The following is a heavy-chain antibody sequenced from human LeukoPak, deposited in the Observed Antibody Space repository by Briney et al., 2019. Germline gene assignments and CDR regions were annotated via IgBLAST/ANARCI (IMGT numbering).Heavy chain of an antibody. CDR2: IYTSGST. CDR3: LRDPGGGWYYFYF. Sequence: PSETLSLNCTVSGGSISGGSYYWRWIRQPAGKGLERIGRIYTSGSTNYNPSLKSRVTISVDTSKNQFSLKLSSVTAVYSSVNDCLRDPGGGWYYFYFVGQGTLVTVTS. J-gene: IGHJ4*02. CDR1: GGSISGGSYY. D-gene: IGHD6-19*01. V-gene: IGHV4-61*02.